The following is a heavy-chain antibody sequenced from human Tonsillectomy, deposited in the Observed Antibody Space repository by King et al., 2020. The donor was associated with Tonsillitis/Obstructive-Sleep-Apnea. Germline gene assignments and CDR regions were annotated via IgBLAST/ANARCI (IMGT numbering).Heavy chain of an antibody. D-gene: IGHD2-2*01. CDR3: ARVDCSSTSCYPNFDS. J-gene: IGHJ4*02. CDR2: ITSSSSYT. CDR1: GFTFSDYY. Sequence: VQLVESGGGLVKPGGSLRLSCAASGFTFSDYYMSWIRQAPGKGLEWISYITSSSSYTNYADSVKGRFTISRDNAKNSLYLQMNSLRAEDTAVYYCARVDCSSTSCYPNFDSWGQGTLVTVSS. V-gene: IGHV3-11*05.